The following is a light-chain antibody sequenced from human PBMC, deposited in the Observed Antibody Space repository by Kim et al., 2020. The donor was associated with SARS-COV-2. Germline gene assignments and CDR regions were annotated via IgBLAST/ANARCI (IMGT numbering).Light chain of an antibody. CDR2: QDK. CDR1: ELGNKF. Sequence: SYELTQPPSVSVSPGQTASITCSGDELGNKFACWYQQKPGQSPVLVIYQDKKRPSGIPERFSGSNSGNTATLTISGTQALDEADYFCQTWDTRTASFVFGPGNKVTVL. CDR3: QTWDTRTASFV. V-gene: IGLV3-1*01. J-gene: IGLJ1*01.